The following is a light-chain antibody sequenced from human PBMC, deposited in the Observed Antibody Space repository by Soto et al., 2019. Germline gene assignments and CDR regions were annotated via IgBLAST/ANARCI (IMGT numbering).Light chain of an antibody. Sequence: DIQMTQSPSSLSASVGDRVTITCQASQDITNYLNWYQQKPGKAPKLLIYDASNLETGVPSRFSGSCSGTDFNFTLSSLQPEDIATSYCQQYDNLPFTFGPGTKVDIK. CDR3: QQYDNLPFT. V-gene: IGKV1-33*01. CDR2: DAS. J-gene: IGKJ3*01. CDR1: QDITNY.